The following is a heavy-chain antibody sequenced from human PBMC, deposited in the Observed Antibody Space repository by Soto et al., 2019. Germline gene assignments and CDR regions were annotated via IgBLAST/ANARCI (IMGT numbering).Heavy chain of an antibody. Sequence: EVQLLESGGGLVQPGGSLRLSCAASGFTFSSYAMSWVRQAPGKGLEWVSAISGSGGSTYYADSVKGRFTISRNNSKKTLYLQMNSLRAEDTAVYYCAKAGGGYSYGYSADYWGQGTLVTVSS. CDR2: ISGSGGST. D-gene: IGHD5-18*01. CDR3: AKAGGGYSYGYSADY. V-gene: IGHV3-23*01. J-gene: IGHJ4*02. CDR1: GFTFSSYA.